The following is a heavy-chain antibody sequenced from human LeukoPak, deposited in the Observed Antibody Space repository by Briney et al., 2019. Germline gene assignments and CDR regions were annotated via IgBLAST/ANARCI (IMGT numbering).Heavy chain of an antibody. V-gene: IGHV3-30*01. CDR3: ARVGYCSSTSCYNGAFDI. D-gene: IGHD2-2*02. Sequence: PGRSLRLSCAASGFTFSSYAMHWFRQAPGKGLEWVAVISYDGSNKYYADSVKGRFTISRDNSKNTLYLQMNSLRAEDTAVYYCARVGYCSSTSCYNGAFDIWGQGIMVTVSS. CDR1: GFTFSSYA. J-gene: IGHJ3*02. CDR2: ISYDGSNK.